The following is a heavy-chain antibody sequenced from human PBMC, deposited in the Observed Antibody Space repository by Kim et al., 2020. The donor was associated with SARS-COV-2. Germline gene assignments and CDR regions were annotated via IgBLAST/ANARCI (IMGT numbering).Heavy chain of an antibody. Sequence: SETLSLTCTVYGGSISSSSYYWGWIRQPPGKGLEWIGSIYYSGSTYYNPSLKSRVTISVDTSKNQFSLKLSSVTAADTAVYYCARRGVTPWVYDSSGHKGFDPWGQGTLVTVSS. J-gene: IGHJ5*02. CDR3: ARRGVTPWVYDSSGHKGFDP. CDR1: GGSISSSSYY. V-gene: IGHV4-39*01. CDR2: IYYSGST. D-gene: IGHD3-22*01.